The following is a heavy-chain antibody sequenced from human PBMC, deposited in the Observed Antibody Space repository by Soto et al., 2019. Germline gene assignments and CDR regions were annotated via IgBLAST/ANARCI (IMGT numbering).Heavy chain of an antibody. CDR2: INHSGST. CDR1: GGSFSGYY. Sequence: PSETLSLTCAVYGGSFSGYYWSWIRQPPGKGLEWIGEINHSGSTNYNPSLKSRVTISVDTSRNQFSLKLSSVTAADTAVYYCARVIPRDENWFDPWGQGTLVTVSS. J-gene: IGHJ5*02. CDR3: ARVIPRDENWFDP. D-gene: IGHD2-21*01. V-gene: IGHV4-34*01.